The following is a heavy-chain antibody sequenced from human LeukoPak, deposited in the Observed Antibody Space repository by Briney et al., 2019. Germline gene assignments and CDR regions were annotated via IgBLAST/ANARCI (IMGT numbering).Heavy chain of an antibody. V-gene: IGHV1-46*01. CDR2: IYPSDGST. CDR3: ARDQEAFDY. CDR1: GYSFTSNY. J-gene: IGHJ4*02. Sequence: GASVTVSCTASGYSFTSNYIHWVRQAPGQGLEWMGMIYPSDGSTSYAQKFQGRVTVTRDTSTSTVHMELSGLRSEDTAVYYCARDQEAFDYWGQGTLVTVSS.